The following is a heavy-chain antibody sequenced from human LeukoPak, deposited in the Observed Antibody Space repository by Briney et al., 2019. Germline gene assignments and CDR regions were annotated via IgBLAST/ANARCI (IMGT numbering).Heavy chain of an antibody. CDR2: IYHSGST. Sequence: PSETLSLTCIVSGYSISSGYYWGWIRQPPGKGLEWIGSIYHSGSTYYIPSLKSRVTVSLDTSKNQFSLKLSSVTAADTAVYYCARGSYYQDAFNIWGQGTMVTVSS. CDR3: ARGSYYQDAFNI. D-gene: IGHD2-2*01. CDR1: GYSISSGYY. J-gene: IGHJ3*02. V-gene: IGHV4-38-2*02.